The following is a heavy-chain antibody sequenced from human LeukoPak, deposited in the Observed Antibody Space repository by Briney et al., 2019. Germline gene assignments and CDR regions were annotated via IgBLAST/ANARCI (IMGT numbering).Heavy chain of an antibody. D-gene: IGHD1-26*01. J-gene: IGHJ3*02. CDR1: GGSFSGYY. Sequence: SETLSLTCAVYGGSFSGYYWSWIRQPPGKGLEWIGEINHSGSTNYNPSLKSRVTISVDTSKNQFPLKLSSVTAADTAVYYCARGPRGSYYGYAFDIWGQGTMVTVSS. CDR3: ARGPRGSYYGYAFDI. CDR2: INHSGST. V-gene: IGHV4-34*01.